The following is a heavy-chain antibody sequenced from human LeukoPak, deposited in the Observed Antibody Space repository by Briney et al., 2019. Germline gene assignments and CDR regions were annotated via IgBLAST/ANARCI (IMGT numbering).Heavy chain of an antibody. CDR1: GFTFSSYW. J-gene: IGHJ4*02. D-gene: IGHD3-10*01. Sequence: GGSLRLSCAASGFTFSSYWMSWVRQAPGKGLEWVANIKQDGSGKYYVDSVKGRFTISRDNAKNSLYLQMNSLRAEDTAVYYCARDQLWFGEYFDYWGQGTLVTVSS. CDR3: ARDQLWFGEYFDY. CDR2: IKQDGSGK. V-gene: IGHV3-7*01.